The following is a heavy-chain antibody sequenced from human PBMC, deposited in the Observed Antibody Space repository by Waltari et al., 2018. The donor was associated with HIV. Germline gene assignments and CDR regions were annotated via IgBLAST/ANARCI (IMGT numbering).Heavy chain of an antibody. Sequence: EVQLVESGGGLIQPGGSLRISCAASGFSVSTNYISWVRQAPGKGLEWVSIIYSDGTTYYADSVKGRFTISRDTSKNTVYVQMNSLRVEDTAVYYCARAHSSSSHTSFDNWGQGTLVTVSS. CDR3: ARAHSSSSHTSFDN. CDR2: IYSDGTT. CDR1: GFSVSTNY. V-gene: IGHV3-53*01. J-gene: IGHJ4*02. D-gene: IGHD6-13*01.